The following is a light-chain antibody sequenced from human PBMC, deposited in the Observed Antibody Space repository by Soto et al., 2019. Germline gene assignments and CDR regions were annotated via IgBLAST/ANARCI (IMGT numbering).Light chain of an antibody. V-gene: IGLV2-14*01. CDR3: SSYTGSSPPHHV. CDR2: DVS. Sequence: QSALTQPASVSGSPGQSITISCTGTSSDVGGYNYVSWYQQHPGKAPKLMIYDVSNRPSGVSNRFSGSKSGNTASLTISGLQAEDEVYYYCSSYTGSSPPHHVFGTGTQLTVL. CDR1: SSDVGGYNY. J-gene: IGLJ1*01.